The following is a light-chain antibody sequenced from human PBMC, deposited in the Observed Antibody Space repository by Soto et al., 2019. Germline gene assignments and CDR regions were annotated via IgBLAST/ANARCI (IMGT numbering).Light chain of an antibody. CDR3: QQFNSYPII. Sequence: AVQLTQSPSSLSASVGDRVTITCRASQDIRGALAWYQQKPGKAPKILIYDVSSLQSGVPSRFSGRSSGTDFTLTISGLQPEGFAPYYCQQFNSYPIIFGQGTRLDIK. J-gene: IGKJ5*01. V-gene: IGKV1-13*02. CDR1: QDIRGA. CDR2: DVS.